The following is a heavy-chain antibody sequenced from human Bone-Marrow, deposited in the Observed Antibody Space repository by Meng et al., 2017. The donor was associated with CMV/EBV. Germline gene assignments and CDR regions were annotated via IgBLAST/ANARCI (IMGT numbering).Heavy chain of an antibody. CDR1: GGSISSYY. Sequence: GSLRLSCTVSGGSISSYYWSWIRQPPGKGLEWIGYIYYSGSTNYNPSLKSRVTISVDTSKNQFSLKLSSVTAADTAVYSCARTPIDEGYYGMDVWGQGTTVTVSS. CDR3: ARTPIDEGYYGMDV. CDR2: IYYSGST. V-gene: IGHV4-59*01. J-gene: IGHJ6*02.